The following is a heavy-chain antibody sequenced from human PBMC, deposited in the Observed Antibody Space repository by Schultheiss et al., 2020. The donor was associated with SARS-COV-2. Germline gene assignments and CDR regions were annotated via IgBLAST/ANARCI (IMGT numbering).Heavy chain of an antibody. D-gene: IGHD2-15*01. V-gene: IGHV3-30-3*01. Sequence: GGSLRLSCAASGFTFSSYAMHWVRQAPGKGLEWVAVISYDGSNKYYADSVKGRFTISRDNSKNTLYLQMNSLRAEDTAVYYCAKAAATGGWFDPWGQGTLVTVSS. CDR1: GFTFSSYA. J-gene: IGHJ5*02. CDR2: ISYDGSNK. CDR3: AKAAATGGWFDP.